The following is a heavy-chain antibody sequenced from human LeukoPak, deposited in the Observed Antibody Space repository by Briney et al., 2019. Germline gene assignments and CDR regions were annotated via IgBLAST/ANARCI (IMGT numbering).Heavy chain of an antibody. J-gene: IGHJ4*02. CDR2: ISGSGGST. Sequence: GGSLRLSCAASGFTFSSYAMSWVRQAPGKGLEWVSAISGSGGSTYYADSVKGRFTISRDNSKNTLYLQMNSLRAEDTAVYYXXXXPDXGASYYFDYWGQGTLVTVSS. D-gene: IGHD4-17*01. CDR3: XXXPDXGASYYFDY. CDR1: GFTFSSYA. V-gene: IGHV3-23*01.